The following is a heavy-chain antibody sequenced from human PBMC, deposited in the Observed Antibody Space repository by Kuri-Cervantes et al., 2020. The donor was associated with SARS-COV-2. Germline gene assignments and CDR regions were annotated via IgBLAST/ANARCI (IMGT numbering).Heavy chain of an antibody. CDR1: GGSISSYY. CDR2: IYYSGST. V-gene: IGHV4-59*01. D-gene: IGHD3-22*01. J-gene: IGHJ4*02. CDR3: ARAGYDNSGYYYSFDF. Sequence: SLKTLSLTCTISGGSISSYYWSWIRQPPGKGLEWIGYIYYSGSTNYNPSLKSRVTISVDTSKNQFSLKLSSVTAADTAVYYCARAGYDNSGYYYSFDFWGQGTLVTVSS.